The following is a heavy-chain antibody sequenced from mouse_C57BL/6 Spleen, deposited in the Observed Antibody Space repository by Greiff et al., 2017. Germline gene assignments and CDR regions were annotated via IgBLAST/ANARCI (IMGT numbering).Heavy chain of an antibody. CDR3: ARPITTVVATDRAWFAY. Sequence: QVQLQQSGAELMKPGASVKLSCKATGYTFTGYWIEWVKQRPGHGLEWIGEILPGSGSTNYNEKFKGKATFTADTSSNTAYMQLSSLTTEDSAIYYCARPITTVVATDRAWFAYWGQGTLVTVSA. V-gene: IGHV1-9*01. CDR1: GYTFTGYW. D-gene: IGHD1-1*01. CDR2: ILPGSGST. J-gene: IGHJ3*01.